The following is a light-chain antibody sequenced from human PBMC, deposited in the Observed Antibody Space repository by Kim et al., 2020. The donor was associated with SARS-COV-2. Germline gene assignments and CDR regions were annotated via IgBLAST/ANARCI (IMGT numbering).Light chain of an antibody. V-gene: IGLV2-8*01. CDR3: SSYGGNNNLL. CDR2: EVN. Sequence: QSALTQPPSASGSPGQSVTISCTGASSDIGNYNFVSWYQQQHPGEAPKVIIYEVNRRPSGVPDRFSGSKSGNTASLTVSGLQPEDEADYYCSSYGGNNNLLFGGGTQLTVL. J-gene: IGLJ2*01. CDR1: SSDIGNYNF.